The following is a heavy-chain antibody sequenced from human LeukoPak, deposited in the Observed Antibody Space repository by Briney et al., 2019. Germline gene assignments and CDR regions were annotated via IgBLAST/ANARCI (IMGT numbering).Heavy chain of an antibody. D-gene: IGHD6-6*01. V-gene: IGHV4-39*07. J-gene: IGHJ4*02. CDR1: GGSISSSSYY. CDR2: IYYSGST. Sequence: PSETLSLTCTVSGGSISSSSYYWGWIRQPPGKGLEWIGSIYYSGSTYYNPSLKSRVTISVDTSKNQFSLKVNSVTAADTAVYYCARLRGSSSARLGGVAYWGQGTLVTVSS. CDR3: ARLRGSSSARLGGVAY.